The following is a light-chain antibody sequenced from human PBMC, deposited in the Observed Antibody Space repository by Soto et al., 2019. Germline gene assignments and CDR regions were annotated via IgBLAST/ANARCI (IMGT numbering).Light chain of an antibody. Sequence: QSALTQPASVSGSPGQSITISCTGTSSDVGGYNYVSWYQQHPGKAPKLMIYDVSNRPSGVSNRFSGSKSGNTASLTISGLQAEDEADYNSSSYTSSSTQVFGTGTKVTVL. V-gene: IGLV2-14*01. CDR2: DVS. J-gene: IGLJ1*01. CDR3: SSYTSSSTQV. CDR1: SSDVGGYNY.